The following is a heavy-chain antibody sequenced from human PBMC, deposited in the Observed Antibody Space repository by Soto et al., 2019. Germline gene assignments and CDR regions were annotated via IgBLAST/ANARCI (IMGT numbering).Heavy chain of an antibody. J-gene: IGHJ5*02. CDR1: GYTFTSYG. D-gene: IGHD2-2*01. Sequence: ASVKVSCKASGYTFTSYGISWVRQAPGQGLEWMGWISAYNGNTNYAQKLQGRVTMTTDTSTSTAYMELRSLRSDDTAVYYCAREPHGWSSTGCYRPWGQGTLVTVSS. CDR2: ISAYNGNT. CDR3: AREPHGWSSTGCYRP. V-gene: IGHV1-18*01.